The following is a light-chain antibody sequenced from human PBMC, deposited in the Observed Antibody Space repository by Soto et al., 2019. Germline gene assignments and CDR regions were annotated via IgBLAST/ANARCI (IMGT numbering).Light chain of an antibody. CDR3: AAWDDSLNGVV. Sequence: QSVLTQPPPASGTPGQRVTISCSGSSSNIGSNTVNWYQQLPGTAPKLLICSNNQRPSGVPDRFSGSKSGTSASLAISGLQSEDEADYYCAAWDDSLNGVVFGGGTKVTVL. CDR2: SNN. V-gene: IGLV1-44*01. J-gene: IGLJ2*01. CDR1: SSNIGSNT.